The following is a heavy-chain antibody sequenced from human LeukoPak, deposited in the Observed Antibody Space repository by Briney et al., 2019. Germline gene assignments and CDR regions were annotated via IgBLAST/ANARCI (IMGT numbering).Heavy chain of an antibody. CDR2: ISGRGGST. CDR1: GFTFSSYA. Sequence: PGGSLRLSCAASGFTFSSYAMSWVRQAPGKGLEWVSAISGRGGSTYYADSVKGRFTISRDNSKNTLYLQMNSLRAEDTALYYCAKDTGPGEQQLVPEYFQHWGQGTLVTVSS. CDR3: AKDTGPGEQQLVPEYFQH. V-gene: IGHV3-23*01. D-gene: IGHD6-13*01. J-gene: IGHJ1*01.